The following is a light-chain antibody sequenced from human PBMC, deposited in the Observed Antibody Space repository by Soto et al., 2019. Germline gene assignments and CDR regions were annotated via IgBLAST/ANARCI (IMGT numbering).Light chain of an antibody. CDR3: MQATHSPWA. CDR2: KIS. V-gene: IGKV2-24*01. Sequence: DIVLTQAPLSSPVTLGQPASISCRSSQSVVHSDGNTYLSWLHQRPGQPPRLLIYKISKRFSGVPDRFSGSGAGTDFTLTITRVEAEDVGVYYCMQATHSPWAFRQGTKVDIK. CDR1: QSVVHSDGNTY. J-gene: IGKJ1*01.